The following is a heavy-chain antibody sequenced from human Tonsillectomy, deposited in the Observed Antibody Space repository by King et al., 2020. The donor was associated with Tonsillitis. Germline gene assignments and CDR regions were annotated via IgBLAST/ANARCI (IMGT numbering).Heavy chain of an antibody. J-gene: IGHJ6*02. CDR3: TRGPGEPMARGVGSGYYYGMDV. CDR2: IRSKAYGGTT. V-gene: IGHV3-49*03. Sequence: QLVQSGGGLVQPGRSLRLSCTASGFTFGDYAMSWFRQAPGKGLEWVGFIRSKAYGGTTEYAASVKGRFTISRDDSKSIAYLQMNSLKTEDTAVYYCTRGPGEPMARGVGSGYYYGMDVWGQGTTVTVSS. D-gene: IGHD3-10*01. CDR1: GFTFGDYA.